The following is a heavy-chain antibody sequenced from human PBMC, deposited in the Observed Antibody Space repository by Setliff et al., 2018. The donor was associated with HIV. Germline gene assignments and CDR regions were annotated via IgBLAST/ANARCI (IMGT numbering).Heavy chain of an antibody. J-gene: IGHJ4*02. CDR2: IKGDGSAE. Sequence: ESLRPSCAASGFTFSTSWMTWVRQAPGQGLEWVANIKGDGSAEYYVDSAKGRFTISRDNAKNSLYLQMNSLRAEDTAIYYCASSRPPDDSSGFLDHWGQGTLVTVSS. D-gene: IGHD3-22*01. CDR1: GFTFSTSW. V-gene: IGHV3-7*03. CDR3: ASSRPPDDSSGFLDH.